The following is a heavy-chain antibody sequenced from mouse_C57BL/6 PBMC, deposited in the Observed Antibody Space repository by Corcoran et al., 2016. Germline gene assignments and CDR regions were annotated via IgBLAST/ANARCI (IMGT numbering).Heavy chain of an antibody. CDR1: GYSITSGYY. D-gene: IGHD2-5*01. CDR2: ISYDGSN. CDR3: ASYSNFDY. J-gene: IGHJ2*01. Sequence: DVQIQESGPGLVKPSQSLSLTCSVTGYSITSGYYWNWIRQFPGNKLEWMGYISYDGSNNYNPSLKNRISITRDTSKNQFFLKLNSVTTEDTATYYCASYSNFDYWGQGTTLTVSS. V-gene: IGHV3-6*01.